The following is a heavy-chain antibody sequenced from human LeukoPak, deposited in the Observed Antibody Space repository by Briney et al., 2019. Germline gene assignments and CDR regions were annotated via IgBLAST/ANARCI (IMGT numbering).Heavy chain of an antibody. D-gene: IGHD3-16*01. CDR2: IWYDGSNK. CDR3: ARGYDYVWGSYGFDY. CDR1: GFTFSSYG. V-gene: IGHV3-33*01. J-gene: IGHJ4*02. Sequence: PGGSLRLSCAASGFTFSSYGMHWVRQAPGKGLEWVAVIWYDGSNKYYADSVEGRFTISRDNSKNTLYLQMNSLRAEDTAVYYCARGYDYVWGSYGFDYWGQGTLVTVSS.